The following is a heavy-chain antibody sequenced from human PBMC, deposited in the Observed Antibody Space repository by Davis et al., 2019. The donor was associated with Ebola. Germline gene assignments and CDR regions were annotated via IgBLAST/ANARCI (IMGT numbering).Heavy chain of an antibody. J-gene: IGHJ2*01. Sequence: GGSLRLSCQGSGYSFPNYWIGWVRQMPGKGLEWMGIIYPDDSDTRYSPSFQGQVTISADTSISTAYLQWSSLKASDTAMYYCARLDSTGYYYLSRYFDLWGRGTLVTVSS. CDR3: ARLDSTGYYYLSRYFDL. CDR1: GYSFPNYW. V-gene: IGHV5-51*01. CDR2: IYPDDSDT. D-gene: IGHD3-22*01.